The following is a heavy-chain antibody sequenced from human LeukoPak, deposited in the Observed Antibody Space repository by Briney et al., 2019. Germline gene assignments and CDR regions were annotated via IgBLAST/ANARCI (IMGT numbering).Heavy chain of an antibody. CDR1: GFTFSSYW. CDR3: ARHRHGSGSYFKLSRFDP. Sequence: GGSLRLSCAASGFTFSSYWMSWVRQAPGKGLEWVANIKQDGSEKYYVDSVKGRFTISRDNAKNSLYLQMNSLRAEDTAVYYCARHRHGSGSYFKLSRFDPWGQGTLVTVSS. D-gene: IGHD3-10*01. V-gene: IGHV3-7*01. J-gene: IGHJ5*02. CDR2: IKQDGSEK.